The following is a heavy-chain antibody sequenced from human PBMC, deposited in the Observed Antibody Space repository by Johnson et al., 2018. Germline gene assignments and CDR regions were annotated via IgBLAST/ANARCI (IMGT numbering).Heavy chain of an antibody. J-gene: IGHJ1*01. D-gene: IGHD6-13*01. Sequence: QVQLQESGAEVKKPGASVKVSCKASGYTFTSYYMHWVRQAPGQGLEWMGIINPSGGSTSYAQKFQGRVTMTRDTSTSTVYMELSSLRSEDTAVYYCARPKLEAAAATAEYFQHWGQGTLVTVSS. CDR3: ARPKLEAAAATAEYFQH. CDR1: GYTFTSYY. V-gene: IGHV1-46*01. CDR2: INPSGGST.